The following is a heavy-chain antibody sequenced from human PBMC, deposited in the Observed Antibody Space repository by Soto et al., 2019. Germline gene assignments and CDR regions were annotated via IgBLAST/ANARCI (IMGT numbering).Heavy chain of an antibody. V-gene: IGHV1-18*01. D-gene: IGHD3-9*01. J-gene: IGHJ4*02. Sequence: ASVKVSCKASGYTFTSYGISWVRQAPGQGLEWMGWISAYNGNTNYAQKLQGRVTMTTDTSTSTAYMELRSLRSDDTAVYYCARYLYDILTGYYNADFDYWGQGTLVTVS. CDR3: ARYLYDILTGYYNADFDY. CDR2: ISAYNGNT. CDR1: GYTFTSYG.